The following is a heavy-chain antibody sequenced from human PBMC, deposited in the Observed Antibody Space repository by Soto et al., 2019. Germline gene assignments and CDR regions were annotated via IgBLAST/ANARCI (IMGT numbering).Heavy chain of an antibody. CDR1: GFTFSSYA. J-gene: IGHJ6*02. CDR3: ARWDAVGDDYYYGMDV. Sequence: QVQLVESGGGVVQPGRSLRLSCAASGFTFSSYAMHWVRQAPGKGLEWVAVISYDGSNKYYADSVKGRFTISRDNSKNTLYLQMNSLRAEDTAVYYGARWDAVGDDYYYGMDVWGQGTTVTVSS. D-gene: IGHD1-26*01. CDR2: ISYDGSNK. V-gene: IGHV3-30-3*01.